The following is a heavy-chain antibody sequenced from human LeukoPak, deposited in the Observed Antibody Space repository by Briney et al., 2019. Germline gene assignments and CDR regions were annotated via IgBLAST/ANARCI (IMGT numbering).Heavy chain of an antibody. CDR2: IYTSGST. CDR3: ARGVVPAAGDAFDI. V-gene: IGHV4-61*02. J-gene: IGHJ3*02. Sequence: PSETLSLTCTVSGGSISSGSYYWRWIRQPAGKGLEWIGRIYTSGSTNYNPSLKSRVTISVDTSKNQFSLKLSSVTAADTAVYYCARGVVPAAGDAFDIWGQGTMVTVSS. CDR1: GGSISSGSYY. D-gene: IGHD2-2*01.